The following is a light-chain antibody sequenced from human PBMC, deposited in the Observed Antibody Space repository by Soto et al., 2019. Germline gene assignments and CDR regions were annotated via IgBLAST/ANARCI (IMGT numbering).Light chain of an antibody. CDR2: GAS. CDR3: HQHGGSPET. J-gene: IGKJ1*01. V-gene: IGKV3-20*01. CDR1: QSVSSSY. Sequence: EILLTQSPGTVSLSGGERATLSCRASQSVSSSYLAWYQQRPGRAPRLLIYGASNRATDIPDRFSGSGSRSDFTLTISRLEPEDFAVYYCHQHGGSPETFGQGTKVDIK.